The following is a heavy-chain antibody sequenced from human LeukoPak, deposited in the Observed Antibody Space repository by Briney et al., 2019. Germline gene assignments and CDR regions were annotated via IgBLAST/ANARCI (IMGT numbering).Heavy chain of an antibody. CDR1: GFTFSSYW. J-gene: IGHJ4*02. CDR3: VKDLGGNYDY. D-gene: IGHD1-7*01. V-gene: IGHV3-74*01. CDR2: IDYDGNIT. Sequence: AGGSLRLSCAASGFTFSSYWIHWVRQVPGKGLVWVSRIDYDGNITNYADSVKGRFTISRDNARNTLYLQMNSLRVDDTAVYYCVKDLGGNYDYWGQGTLVNVSS.